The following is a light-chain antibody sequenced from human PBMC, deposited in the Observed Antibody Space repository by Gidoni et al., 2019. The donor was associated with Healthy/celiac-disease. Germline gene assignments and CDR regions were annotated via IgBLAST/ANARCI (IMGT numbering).Light chain of an antibody. CDR1: QSVSSY. V-gene: IGKV3-11*01. J-gene: IGKJ4*01. CDR3: QQRSNWPPLT. Sequence: EIVLTQSPATLSLSPGERATLSCRASQSVSSYLAWYQQKPGQAPRLLIYAASNRATGIPARFSGSGSGTDFTLTISSLEPEDFAVYYCQQRSNWPPLTCGGGTKVEIK. CDR2: AAS.